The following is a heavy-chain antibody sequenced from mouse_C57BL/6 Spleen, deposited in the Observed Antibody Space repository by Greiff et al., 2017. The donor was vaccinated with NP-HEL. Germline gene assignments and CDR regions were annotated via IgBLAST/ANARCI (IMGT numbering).Heavy chain of an antibody. CDR1: GYTFTSYA. D-gene: IGHD2-4*01. J-gene: IGHJ4*01. Sequence: EVKLVQSGAGLVKPGASLKLSCAASGYTFTSYAMSWVRQTPVKGLEWVATISDGGSCTYYPDNVKGRVTISRDKATNNLYLQMSHLKSEDTAMYYCARDEGLRRGAMDYWGQGTSVTVSS. CDR2: ISDGGSCT. CDR3: ARDEGLRRGAMDY. V-gene: IGHV5-4*01.